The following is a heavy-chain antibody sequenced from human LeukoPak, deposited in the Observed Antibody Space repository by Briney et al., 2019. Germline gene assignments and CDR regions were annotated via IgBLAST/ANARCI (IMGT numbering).Heavy chain of an antibody. CDR2: IYHSGST. D-gene: IGHD5-12*01. CDR3: ARGHLEIGGYGGGWFDL. J-gene: IGHJ5*02. Sequence: SETLSLTCTVSGYSISSGYYWGWIRQPPGKGLEWIGSIYHSGSTYYNPSLKSRVTISVDTSKNQFSLKLSSVTAADTAVYYCARGHLEIGGYGGGWFDLWGQGTLVTVSS. CDR1: GYSISSGYY. V-gene: IGHV4-38-2*02.